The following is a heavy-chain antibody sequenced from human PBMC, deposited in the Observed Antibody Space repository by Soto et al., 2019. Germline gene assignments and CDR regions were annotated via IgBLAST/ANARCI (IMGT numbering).Heavy chain of an antibody. Sequence: APVTGSCTASGYAFTSYGICWVRQAPGQGLEWMGWISAYNGNTNYAQKLQGRVTMTTDTSTSPAYMERRSLRSDDTAVYYCARDGDCSITSCYIDNWFDPWGQGTLVTVSS. V-gene: IGHV1-18*01. D-gene: IGHD2-2*02. CDR1: GYAFTSYG. CDR2: ISAYNGNT. CDR3: ARDGDCSITSCYIDNWFDP. J-gene: IGHJ5*02.